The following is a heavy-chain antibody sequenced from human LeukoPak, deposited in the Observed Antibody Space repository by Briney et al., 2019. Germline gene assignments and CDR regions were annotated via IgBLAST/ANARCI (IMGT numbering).Heavy chain of an antibody. Sequence: GGSLRLSCAASGFTFSSYGMHWVRQAPGKGLEWVAVIWYDGSNKYYADPVRGRFTISRDNSKNTLYLQMNSLRAEDTAVYYCAKVYTGDSSGVDAFDIWGQGTMVTVSS. J-gene: IGHJ3*02. D-gene: IGHD3-22*01. V-gene: IGHV3-33*06. CDR2: IWYDGSNK. CDR1: GFTFSSYG. CDR3: AKVYTGDSSGVDAFDI.